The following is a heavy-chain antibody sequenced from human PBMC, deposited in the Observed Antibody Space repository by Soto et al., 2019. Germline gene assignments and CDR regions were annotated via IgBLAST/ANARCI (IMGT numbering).Heavy chain of an antibody. V-gene: IGHV3-66*01. CDR2: IYSGGST. CDR1: GFTVSSNY. J-gene: IGHJ3*02. D-gene: IGHD2-15*01. CDR3: ARAAGRWPDAFDI. Sequence: GGSLRLSCAASGFTVSSNYMSRVRHAPGKGLEWVSVIYSGGSTYYADSVKGRFTISRDNSKNTLYLQMSSLRAEDTAVYYCARAAGRWPDAFDIWGQGTMVTVSS.